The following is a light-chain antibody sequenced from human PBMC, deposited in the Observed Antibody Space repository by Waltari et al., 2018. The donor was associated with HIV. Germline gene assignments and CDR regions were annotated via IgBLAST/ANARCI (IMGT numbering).Light chain of an antibody. CDR3: QLVFT. V-gene: IGKV3-20*01. CDR1: QSPSGNY. Sequence: IVLTQSPDTLSSSPGDRVTLSCRASQSPSGNYLAWYQQKPGQAPRLLIYGASHRATGIPDRFSGSGSGTDFTLTISRLEPEDFAVYYCQLVFTFGPGTRVDI. J-gene: IGKJ3*01. CDR2: GAS.